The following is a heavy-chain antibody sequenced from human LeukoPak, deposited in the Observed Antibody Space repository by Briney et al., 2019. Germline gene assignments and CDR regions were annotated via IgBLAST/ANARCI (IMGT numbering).Heavy chain of an antibody. D-gene: IGHD3-22*01. CDR2: IYSGGST. CDR3: ARGSPSYYDSSGYAFDI. Sequence: QAGGSLRLSCAASGFTVSSNYMSWVRQAPGKGLEWVSVIYSGGSTYYADSVKGRFTISRDNSKNTLYLQMNSLRAEDTAVYYCARGSPSYYDSSGYAFDIWGQGTMVTVSS. J-gene: IGHJ3*02. V-gene: IGHV3-53*01. CDR1: GFTVSSNY.